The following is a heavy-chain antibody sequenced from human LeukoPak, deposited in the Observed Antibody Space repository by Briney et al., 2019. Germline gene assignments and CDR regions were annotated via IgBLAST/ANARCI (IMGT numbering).Heavy chain of an antibody. J-gene: IGHJ6*02. D-gene: IGHD6-19*01. CDR3: AREGTSGWYDGYYFYGMDV. V-gene: IGHV4-4*07. CDR2: IYTSGST. Sequence: SETLSLTCTVSGGSISSYYWSWIRQPAGKRLEWIGRIYTSGSTNYNPSLKSRLTMSVDTSENQFSLKLSSVTAADTAVYYCAREGTSGWYDGYYFYGMDVWGQGTTVAVSS. CDR1: GGSISSYY.